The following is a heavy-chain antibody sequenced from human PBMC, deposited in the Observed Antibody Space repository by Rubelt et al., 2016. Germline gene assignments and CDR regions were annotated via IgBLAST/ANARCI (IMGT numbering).Heavy chain of an antibody. CDR3: ARVEYYYDSSGYSDY. V-gene: IGHV1-18*01. Sequence: QVQLVQSGAEVKKPGASVKVSCKASGYTFTSYGISWVRQAPGQGLEWMGWISAYNGNTNYAQKHQCRVTMTTDTSTSTAYMELRSLRSDDTAVYYCARVEYYYDSSGYSDYWGQGTLVTVSS. J-gene: IGHJ4*02. D-gene: IGHD3-22*01. CDR1: GYTFTSYG. CDR2: ISAYNGNT.